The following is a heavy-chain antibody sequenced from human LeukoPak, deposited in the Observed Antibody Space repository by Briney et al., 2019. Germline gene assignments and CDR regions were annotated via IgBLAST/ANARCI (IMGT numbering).Heavy chain of an antibody. CDR1: GFTVSSNY. CDR2: IKQDGSEK. Sequence: GGSLRLSCAASGFTVSSNYMSWVRQAPGKGLEWVANIKQDGSEKYYVDSVEGRFTISRDNAKNSLYLQMNSLRAEDTAVYYCAREKEGYCSRTSCYLDYYYYYMDVWGKGTTVTISS. J-gene: IGHJ6*03. CDR3: AREKEGYCSRTSCYLDYYYYYMDV. V-gene: IGHV3-7*01. D-gene: IGHD2-2*01.